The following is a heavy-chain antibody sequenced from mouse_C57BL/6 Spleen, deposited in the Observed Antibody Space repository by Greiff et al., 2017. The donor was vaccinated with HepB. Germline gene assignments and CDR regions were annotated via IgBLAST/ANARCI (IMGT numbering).Heavy chain of an antibody. D-gene: IGHD1-1*01. J-gene: IGHJ4*01. CDR2: IYPRSGNT. CDR3: ARHYGHYYAMDY. Sequence: QVHVKQSGAELARPGASVKLSCTASGYTFTSYGISWVKQRTGQGLEWIGEIYPRSGNTYYNEKFKGKATLTADKSSSTAYMELRSLTSEDSAVYFCARHYGHYYAMDYWGQGTSVTVSS. CDR1: GYTFTSYG. V-gene: IGHV1-81*01.